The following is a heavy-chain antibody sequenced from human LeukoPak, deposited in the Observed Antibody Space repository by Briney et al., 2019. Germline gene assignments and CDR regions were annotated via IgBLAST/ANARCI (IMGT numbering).Heavy chain of an antibody. CDR3: ATAGAQRWYATELNFDY. Sequence: GASVTVSCKASGYTFTSYGISWVRQAPGQGLEWMGWISAYNGNTNYAQKLQGRVTMTTDTSTSTAYMELRSLRSDDTAVYYCATAGAQRWYATELNFDYWGQGTLVTVSS. J-gene: IGHJ4*02. V-gene: IGHV1-18*01. CDR2: ISAYNGNT. CDR1: GYTFTSYG. D-gene: IGHD4-23*01.